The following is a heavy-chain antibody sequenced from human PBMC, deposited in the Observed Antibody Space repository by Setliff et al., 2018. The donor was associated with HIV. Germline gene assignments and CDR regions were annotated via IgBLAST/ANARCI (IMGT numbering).Heavy chain of an antibody. Sequence: SVKVSCKASGGTISSSTVSWVRQAPGQGLEWMGGIIPIVGRVNYAQKFEARLTITADTSTNTAYMELSNLGAEDTAIYYSARATTRSDNSVWGQGTLVTVSS. J-gene: IGHJ4*02. CDR1: GGTISSST. CDR2: IIPIVGRV. CDR3: ARATTRSDNSV. V-gene: IGHV1-69*10. D-gene: IGHD6-19*01.